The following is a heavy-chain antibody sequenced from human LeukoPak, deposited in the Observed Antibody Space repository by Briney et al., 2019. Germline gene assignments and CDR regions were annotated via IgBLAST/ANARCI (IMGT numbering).Heavy chain of an antibody. Sequence: PGGSLRLSCAVSGFALTSAWMSWVRQAPGKGLEWVGRIKSKTDGGTTDYAAPVKGRFTISRDDSKNTLYLQMNSLKTEDTAVYYCTTLGGDVDTAMVWIDYWGQGTLVTVSS. J-gene: IGHJ4*02. D-gene: IGHD5-18*01. CDR2: IKSKTDGGTT. V-gene: IGHV3-15*01. CDR1: GFALTSAW. CDR3: TTLGGDVDTAMVWIDY.